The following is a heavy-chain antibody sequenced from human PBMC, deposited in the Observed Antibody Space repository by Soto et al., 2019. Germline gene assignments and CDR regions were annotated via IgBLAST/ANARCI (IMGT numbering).Heavy chain of an antibody. V-gene: IGHV3-21*01. J-gene: IGHJ6*02. D-gene: IGHD2-15*01. CDR1: GFTFSSYS. CDR3: ARVGGTNRIVLRFGGMDV. Sequence: GGSLRLSCAASGFTFSSYSLNWVRQSPGKGLEWVSAISLSSTYIYYADSVKGRFTISRDNARNSLYLQMNSLRAEDTAVYYCARVGGTNRIVLRFGGMDVWGQGTTVTVSS. CDR2: ISLSSTYI.